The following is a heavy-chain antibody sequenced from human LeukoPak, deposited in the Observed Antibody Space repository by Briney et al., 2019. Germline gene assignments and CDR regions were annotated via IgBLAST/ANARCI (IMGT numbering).Heavy chain of an antibody. CDR1: GFTFSSSW. J-gene: IGHJ4*02. D-gene: IGHD2-15*01. CDR3: ARDSYCSGGSCYKPLDY. CDR2: IKQDGSEK. V-gene: IGHV3-7*03. Sequence: PGGSLRLSCAASGFTFSSSWMGWVRQAPGKGLEWVANIKQDGSEKYYVDSVKGRFTISRDDAKNSLYLQMNSLRAEDTALYYCARDSYCSGGSCYKPLDYWGQGTLVTVSS.